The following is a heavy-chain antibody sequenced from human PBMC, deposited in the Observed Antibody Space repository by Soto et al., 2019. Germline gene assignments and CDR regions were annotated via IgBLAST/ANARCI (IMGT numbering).Heavy chain of an antibody. CDR1: GYSFTSYW. V-gene: IGHV5-51*01. J-gene: IGHJ6*02. CDR3: SGRGREIGGYYYGMDV. D-gene: IGHD3-16*01. CDR2: IYPGDSNT. Sequence: PGESLKISCKGSGYSFTSYWIGWVRQMPGKGLEWMGIIYPGDSNTRYSPSFQGQVTISADKSINTAYLQWSNQKASDTVMYYCSGRGREIGGYYYGMDVWGQGTTVTVSS.